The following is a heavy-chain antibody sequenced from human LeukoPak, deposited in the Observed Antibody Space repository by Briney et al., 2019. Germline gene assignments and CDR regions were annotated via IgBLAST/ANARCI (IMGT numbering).Heavy chain of an antibody. CDR3: ARESGDLDYYDSSGYPDC. D-gene: IGHD3-22*01. J-gene: IGHJ4*02. Sequence: SVKDSCKASGGTFSSYAISWVRQAPGQGLEWMGRIIPIFGTANYAQKFQGRVTITTDESTSTAYMELSSLRSEDTAVYYCARESGDLDYYDSSGYPDCWGQGTLVTVSS. V-gene: IGHV1-69*05. CDR1: GGTFSSYA. CDR2: IIPIFGTA.